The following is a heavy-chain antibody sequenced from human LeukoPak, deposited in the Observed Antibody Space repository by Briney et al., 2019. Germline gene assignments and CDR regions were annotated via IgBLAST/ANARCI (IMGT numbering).Heavy chain of an antibody. CDR3: AREPPSWFGELSPFDY. V-gene: IGHV3-23*01. CDR2: ISGSGGST. J-gene: IGHJ4*02. D-gene: IGHD3-10*01. Sequence: PGGSLRLSCAASGFTFSSYAMSWVRQAPGKGLEWVSAISGSGGSTYYADSVKGRFTISRDNAKNTLYLQMNSLRAEDTAVYYCAREPPSWFGELSPFDYWGQGTLVTVSS. CDR1: GFTFSSYA.